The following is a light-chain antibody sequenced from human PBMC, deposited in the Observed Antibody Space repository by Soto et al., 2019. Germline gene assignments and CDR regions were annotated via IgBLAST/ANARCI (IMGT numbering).Light chain of an antibody. CDR3: RQYGSSPSYT. J-gene: IGKJ2*01. V-gene: IGKV3-20*01. CDR1: QSVSSY. Sequence: EIVLTQSPGTLSLSPGERAILSCRASQSVSSYLAWYQQKPGQAPRLLIYGASSRATGIPDRFSGSGSGTDFTLTISRLEPEDFAVYYCRQYGSSPSYTFGQGTKLEIK. CDR2: GAS.